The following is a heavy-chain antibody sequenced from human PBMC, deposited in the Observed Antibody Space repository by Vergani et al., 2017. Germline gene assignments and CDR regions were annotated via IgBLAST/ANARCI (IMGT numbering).Heavy chain of an antibody. CDR1: GGSISSYY. CDR2: IYYSGST. CDR3: ARDIQLSLDP. D-gene: IGHD4-11*01. V-gene: IGHV4-59*01. Sequence: QVQLQESGPGLVKPSETLSLTCTVSGGSISSYYWSWIRQPPGKGLEWSGYIYYSGSTNYNPSLKSRVTISVDTSKNQFSLKLSSVTAADTAVYYCARDIQLSLDPWAQGTLVTVSS. J-gene: IGHJ5*02.